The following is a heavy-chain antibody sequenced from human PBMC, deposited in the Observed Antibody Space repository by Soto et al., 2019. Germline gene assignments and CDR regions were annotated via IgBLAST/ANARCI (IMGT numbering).Heavy chain of an antibody. CDR1: GGTFSSYT. D-gene: IGHD6-19*01. CDR3: ARDPPPVAGGYYSYGMDV. V-gene: IGHV1-69*08. CDR2: IIPILGIA. Sequence: HVQLVQSGAEVKKPGSSVKVSCKASGGTFSSYTISWVRQAPGQGLEWMGRIIPILGIANYAQKFQGRVTITADKPTSKAYMERSSLGSEDRAVYYWARDPPPVAGGYYSYGMDVWGQGTTVTVSS. J-gene: IGHJ6*02.